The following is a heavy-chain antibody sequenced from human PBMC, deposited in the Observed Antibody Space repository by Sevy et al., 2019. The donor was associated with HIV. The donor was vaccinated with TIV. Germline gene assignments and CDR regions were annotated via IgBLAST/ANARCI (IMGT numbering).Heavy chain of an antibody. D-gene: IGHD3-22*01. Sequence: GGSLRLSCAASGFTVSDNYMSWVRQAPGKGLEWVSAISGSGASTYYADSVKGRFTISRDNSKNTLYLQMNSLRAEDTAVYYCAKEAPGYNYDSSGSFDHWGQGTLVTVSS. CDR3: AKEAPGYNYDSSGSFDH. J-gene: IGHJ4*02. V-gene: IGHV3-23*01. CDR2: ISGSGAST. CDR1: GFTVSDNY.